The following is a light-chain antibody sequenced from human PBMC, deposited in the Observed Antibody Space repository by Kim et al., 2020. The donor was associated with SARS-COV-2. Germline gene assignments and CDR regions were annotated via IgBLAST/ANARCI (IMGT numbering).Light chain of an antibody. CDR3: QQYNNWPPLYT. V-gene: IGKV3-15*01. J-gene: IGKJ2*01. CDR1: QSVSSN. CDR2: GAS. Sequence: TGERATLSCRASQSVSSNLAWYQQKPGQAPRLLIYGASTRATGIPARFSGSGSGTEFTLTISSLQSEDFAVYYCQQYNNWPPLYTFGQGTKLEI.